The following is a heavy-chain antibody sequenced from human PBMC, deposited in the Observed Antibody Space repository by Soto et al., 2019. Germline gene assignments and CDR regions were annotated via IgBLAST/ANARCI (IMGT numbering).Heavy chain of an antibody. Sequence: EVQLLESGGDLLQPGGSLRLSCAASGFTFSNYAMTWVRQAPGKGMEWVSVISGSGGSTYYADSVKGRFTISRDTSKNTLCLQMNNLRAEDTALYYCAKGPSYYDSSGFDYWGQGTLVTVSS. J-gene: IGHJ4*02. CDR3: AKGPSYYDSSGFDY. V-gene: IGHV3-23*01. D-gene: IGHD3-22*01. CDR2: ISGSGGST. CDR1: GFTFSNYA.